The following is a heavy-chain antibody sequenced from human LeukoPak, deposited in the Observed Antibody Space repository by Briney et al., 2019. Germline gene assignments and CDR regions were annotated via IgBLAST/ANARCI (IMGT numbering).Heavy chain of an antibody. V-gene: IGHV4-39*07. D-gene: IGHD1-26*01. CDR3: ARGIDSYYYYYMDV. Sequence: SETLSLTCTVSGGSISSSSYYWGWIRQPPGKGLEWIGEINHSGSTNYNPSLKSRVTISVDTSKNQFSLKLSSVTAADTAVYYCARGIDSYYYYYMDVWGKGTTVTISS. CDR2: INHSGST. CDR1: GGSISSSSYY. J-gene: IGHJ6*03.